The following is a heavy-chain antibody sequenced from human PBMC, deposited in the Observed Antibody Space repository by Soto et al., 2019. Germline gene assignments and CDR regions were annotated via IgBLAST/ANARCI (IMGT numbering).Heavy chain of an antibody. CDR2: IYSGGTT. D-gene: IGHD6-19*01. CDR3: ARGAGYSSGWYDY. V-gene: IGHV3-53*04. Sequence: EVQLVESGGDLVQPGGSLRLSCAASGFTVSSNFMSWVRQAPGKGLEWVSVIYSGGTTYYADSVKGRCTISRHNSKNTLYLQMNSLRPEDTAVYHCARGAGYSSGWYDYWGQGTLVTVSS. J-gene: IGHJ4*02. CDR1: GFTVSSNF.